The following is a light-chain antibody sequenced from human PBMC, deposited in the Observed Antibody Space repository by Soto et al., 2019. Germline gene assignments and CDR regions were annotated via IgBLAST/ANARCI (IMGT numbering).Light chain of an antibody. CDR3: SSYTTSTTRII. CDR1: SSDVGGYNH. CDR2: EVS. J-gene: IGLJ2*01. V-gene: IGLV2-14*01. Sequence: QSALTQPASVSGSPGQSITISCTGSSSDVGGYNHVSWYQQHPGKAPKLMIYEVSNRPSWVSNRFSGSKSGNTASLTISGLQAEDEADYYCSSYTTSTTRIIFGGGTKLTVL.